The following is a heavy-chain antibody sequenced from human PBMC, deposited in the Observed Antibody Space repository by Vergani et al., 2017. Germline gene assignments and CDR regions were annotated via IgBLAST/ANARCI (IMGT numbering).Heavy chain of an antibody. Sequence: EVQLLESGGDLVQPGGSLRLSCAASGFTFIMHAMSWVRQAPGKGLEWVSTLSASDRRTHYADSVKGRFTISRDNAKNSLYLQMNSLRAEDTAVYYCARVGHYDILTGYYDFDYWGQGTLVTVSS. J-gene: IGHJ4*02. CDR2: LSASDRRT. CDR3: ARVGHYDILTGYYDFDY. V-gene: IGHV3-23*01. CDR1: GFTFIMHA. D-gene: IGHD3-9*01.